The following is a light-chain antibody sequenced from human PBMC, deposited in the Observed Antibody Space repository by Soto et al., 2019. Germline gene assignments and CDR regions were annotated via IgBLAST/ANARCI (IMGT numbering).Light chain of an antibody. CDR2: EVS. CDR1: SSDVGGYNY. J-gene: IGLJ2*01. V-gene: IGLV2-8*01. CDR3: SSYAGSNNFGVV. Sequence: QSVLTQPPSASGSPGQSVTISCTGTSSDVGGYNYVSWYQQHPGKAPKLMIYEVSKRPSGVPDRFSGSKSGNTAPLTVSGLHADDEADYYCSSYAGSNNFGVVFGGGTKLTVL.